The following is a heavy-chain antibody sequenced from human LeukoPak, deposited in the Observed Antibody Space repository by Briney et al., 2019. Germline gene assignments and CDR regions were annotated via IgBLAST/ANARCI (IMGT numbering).Heavy chain of an antibody. CDR2: ISTYNSNT. CDR3: ARSTPDDFWTGYFSYYFDY. Sequence: ASVKVSCKASGYTFTSYGGSWVRQAPGQGLEWMGWISTYNSNTNYAQKLQGRVTMTTDTSTNTAYMELRSLRSDDTAVYYCARSTPDDFWTGYFSYYFDYWGQGTLVTVSS. J-gene: IGHJ4*02. V-gene: IGHV1-18*01. CDR1: GYTFTSYG. D-gene: IGHD3/OR15-3a*01.